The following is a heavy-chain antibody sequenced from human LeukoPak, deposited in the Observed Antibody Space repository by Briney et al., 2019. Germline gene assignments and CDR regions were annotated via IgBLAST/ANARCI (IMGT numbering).Heavy chain of an antibody. CDR1: GFTFSDYW. CDR3: ARDHGPRTGFMVREAYDY. CDR2: INTDGSIT. J-gene: IGHJ4*02. D-gene: IGHD3-10*01. V-gene: IGHV3-74*01. Sequence: GGSLRLSCAASGFTFSDYWIHWVRQAPGKGLVWVSRINTDGSITNYADSVKGRFSISRDNAKNTLYLQMSSLRAEDTAVYYCARDHGPRTGFMVREAYDYWGQGTLVTVSS.